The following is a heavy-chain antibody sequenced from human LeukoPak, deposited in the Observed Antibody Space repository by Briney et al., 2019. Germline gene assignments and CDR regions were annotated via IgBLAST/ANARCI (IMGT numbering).Heavy chain of an antibody. J-gene: IGHJ3*02. D-gene: IGHD1-26*01. Sequence: PGGSLRLSRAVSGFTFSDHYMSWIRQAPGKGLEWVSYISGSSSGIYSADSVRGRFTISRDNAKNSLYLQMKSLSAEDTAVYYCARGLRGATNAFDIWGQGTMVTVSS. V-gene: IGHV3-11*01. CDR1: GFTFSDHY. CDR2: ISGSSSGI. CDR3: ARGLRGATNAFDI.